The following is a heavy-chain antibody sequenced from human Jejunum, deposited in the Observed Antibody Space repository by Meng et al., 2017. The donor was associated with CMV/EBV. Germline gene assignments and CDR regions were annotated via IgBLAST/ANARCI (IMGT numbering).Heavy chain of an antibody. J-gene: IGHJ4*02. CDR3: ARAYSRAYDY. D-gene: IGHD3-16*01. V-gene: IGHV3-64*02. CDR1: GFTFSSYG. Sequence: SCAASGFTFSSYGMHWVRQAPGKGLAYVSAISSNGGSTYYADSVKGRFTISRDNSKNTLYLQMGSLRTEDMAVYYCARAYSRAYDYWGQGTLVTVSS. CDR2: ISSNGGST.